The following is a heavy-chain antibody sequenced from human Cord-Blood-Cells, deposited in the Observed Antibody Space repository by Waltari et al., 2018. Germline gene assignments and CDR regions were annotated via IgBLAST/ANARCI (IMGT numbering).Heavy chain of an antibody. CDR2: ISSSSSYI. J-gene: IGHJ4*02. V-gene: IGHV3-21*01. CDR1: GFTFSSYS. Sequence: EVQLVESGGGLVKPGGSLRLSCAASGFTFSSYSMNWVRQAPGKGLEWVSSISSSSSYIYYADSVKGRFTISRDNAKNSLYLQMNSLRAEDTAVYYCARRGYGGFDSSSWPLDYWGQGTLVTVSS. CDR3: ARRGYGGFDSSSWPLDY. D-gene: IGHD6-13*01.